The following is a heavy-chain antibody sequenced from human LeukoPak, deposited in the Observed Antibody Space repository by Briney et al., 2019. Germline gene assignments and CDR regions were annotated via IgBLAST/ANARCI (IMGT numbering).Heavy chain of an antibody. CDR3: AGIVVVPAAKQFDY. Sequence: SETLSLTCAVSGYSISSGYYWGWIRQPPGKELEWIGSIYHSGSTYYNPSLKSRVTISVDTSKNQFSLKLSSVTAADTAVYYCAGIVVVPAAKQFDYWGQGTLVTVSS. J-gene: IGHJ4*02. CDR1: GYSISSGYY. CDR2: IYHSGST. V-gene: IGHV4-38-2*01. D-gene: IGHD2-2*01.